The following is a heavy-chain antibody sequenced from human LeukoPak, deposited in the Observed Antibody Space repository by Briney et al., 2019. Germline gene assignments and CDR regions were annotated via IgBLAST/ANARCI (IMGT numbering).Heavy chain of an antibody. D-gene: IGHD4-23*01. V-gene: IGHV3-66*01. CDR1: GFTFSSYA. J-gene: IGHJ4*02. CDR3: ARALTTVEDY. Sequence: GGSLRLSCAASGFTFSSYAMHWVRQAPGKGLEWVSVIYSGGSTYYADSVKGRFTISRDNSKNTLYLQMNSLRAEDTAVYYCARALTTVEDYWGQGTLVTVSS. CDR2: IYSGGST.